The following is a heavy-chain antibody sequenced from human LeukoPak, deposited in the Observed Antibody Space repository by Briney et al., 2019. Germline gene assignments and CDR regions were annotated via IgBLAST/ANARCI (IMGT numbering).Heavy chain of an antibody. J-gene: IGHJ4*02. CDR2: ISYSGST. CDR3: ARLSGLSMENYYDSSGSDY. V-gene: IGHV4-59*08. CDR1: GGSISSYH. Sequence: SETLSLTCSVSGGSISSYHWSWIRQPPGKGLEWIGYISYSGSTKYNPSLKSRVTISVDTSKNQFSLKLSSVTAADTAVYYCARLSGLSMENYYDSSGSDYWGQGTLVTVSS. D-gene: IGHD3-22*01.